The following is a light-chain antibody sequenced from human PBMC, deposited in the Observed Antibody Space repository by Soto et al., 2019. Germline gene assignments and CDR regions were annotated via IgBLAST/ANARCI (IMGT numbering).Light chain of an antibody. CDR2: EVS. J-gene: IGLJ3*02. CDR1: SSDVGGYNY. CDR3: NSYAGSNNWV. Sequence: QSALTQPASVSGSPGQSITISCTGTSSDVGGYNYVSWYQQHPGKAPKLMIYEVSKRPSGVPDRFSGSKPGNTASLTVSGLQAEDEADYYCNSYAGSNNWVFGGGTQLTVL. V-gene: IGLV2-8*01.